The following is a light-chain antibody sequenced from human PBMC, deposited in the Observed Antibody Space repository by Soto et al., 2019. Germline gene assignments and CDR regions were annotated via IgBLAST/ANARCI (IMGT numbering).Light chain of an antibody. CDR2: GAS. J-gene: IGKJ1*01. CDR3: QQYNKWRT. V-gene: IGKV3-20*01. CDR1: QTLSSTY. Sequence: EIVLTQSPGTLSLSPGERATISCRASQTLSSTYLAWYQQKPGQAPRPLIYGASSRATGIPDRFSGSGSGTDFTLTISSLQPEDFATYYCQQYNKWRTFGQGTKVDIK.